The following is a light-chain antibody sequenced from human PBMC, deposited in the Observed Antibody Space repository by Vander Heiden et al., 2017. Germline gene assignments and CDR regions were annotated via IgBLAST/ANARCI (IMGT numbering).Light chain of an antibody. CDR1: QGISSY. CDR2: AAS. Sequence: DIQLTQSPSFLSASVGDRVTITCRASQGISSYLAWYQQKPGKAPKLLIYAASTLQSGVPSRFSGSGSGTEFTPTISSLQPEDFATYYCQQLNSYPLFTFGHGTKVDIK. CDR3: QQLNSYPLFT. J-gene: IGKJ3*01. V-gene: IGKV1-9*01.